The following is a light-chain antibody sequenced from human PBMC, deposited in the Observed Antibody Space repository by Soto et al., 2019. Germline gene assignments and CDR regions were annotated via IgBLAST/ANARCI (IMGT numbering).Light chain of an antibody. CDR2: DAS. J-gene: IGKJ2*01. CDR1: QSVSSY. Sequence: EIVLKQSPATLSLSPGERATLSCRASQSVSSYLAWYQQKPGQAPRLLIYDASNRATDIPARFSGSGSGTDFTLTINSLEPEDFAVYYCQQRFNWPRTVGQGTKLEIK. V-gene: IGKV3-11*01. CDR3: QQRFNWPRT.